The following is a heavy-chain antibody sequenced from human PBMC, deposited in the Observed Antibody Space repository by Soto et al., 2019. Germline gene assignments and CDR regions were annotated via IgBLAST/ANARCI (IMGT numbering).Heavy chain of an antibody. D-gene: IGHD2-21*02. Sequence: GESLKISCKGSGYSFTSYWISWVRQTPGKGLEWMGRIDPSDSYTNYSPSFQGHVTISADKSISTAYLQWSSLKASDTAMYYCAANLVVTATHYYGMDVWGQGTTVTVSS. V-gene: IGHV5-10-1*01. CDR1: GYSFTSYW. CDR2: IDPSDSYT. CDR3: AANLVVTATHYYGMDV. J-gene: IGHJ6*02.